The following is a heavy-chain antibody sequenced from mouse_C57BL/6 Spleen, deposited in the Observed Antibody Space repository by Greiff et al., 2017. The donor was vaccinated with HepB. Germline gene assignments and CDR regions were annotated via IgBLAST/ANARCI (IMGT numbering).Heavy chain of an antibody. D-gene: IGHD1-1*01. Sequence: QVQLKESGPGLVQPSQSLSITCTVSGFSLTSYGVHWVRQSPGKGLEWLGVIWSGGSTDYNAAFISRLSISKDNSKSQVFFKMNSLQADDTAIYYCARKAFITTVGFAYWGQGTLVTVSA. J-gene: IGHJ3*01. CDR3: ARKAFITTVGFAY. CDR1: GFSLTSYG. CDR2: IWSGGST. V-gene: IGHV2-2*01.